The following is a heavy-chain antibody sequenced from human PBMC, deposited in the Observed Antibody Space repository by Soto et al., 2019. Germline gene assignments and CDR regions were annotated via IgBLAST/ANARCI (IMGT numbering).Heavy chain of an antibody. J-gene: IGHJ4*02. D-gene: IGHD5-18*01. CDR3: AVGLGRGYSYAHY. V-gene: IGHV4-31*03. Sequence: SETLSLTCTVSGGSISSGGYYWSWIRQHPGKGLEWIGYIYYSGSTYYNPSLKSRVTISVDTSKNQFSLKLSSVTAADTAVYYCAVGLGRGYSYAHYWGQGTLVTVSS. CDR2: IYYSGST. CDR1: GGSISSGGYY.